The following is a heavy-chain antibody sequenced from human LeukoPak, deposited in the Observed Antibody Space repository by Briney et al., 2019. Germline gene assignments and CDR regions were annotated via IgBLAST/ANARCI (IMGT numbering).Heavy chain of an antibody. CDR3: ARDPRFSRLRYFDWLPSFDY. D-gene: IGHD3-9*01. CDR2: IYYSGST. J-gene: IGHJ4*02. Sequence: SQTLSLTCTVSGGSISSGGYYWGWIRQPPGKGLEWIGSIYYSGSTYYNPSLKSRVTISVDTSKNQFSLKLSSVTAADTAVYYCARDPRFSRLRYFDWLPSFDYWGQGTLVTVSS. CDR1: GGSISSGGYY. V-gene: IGHV4-39*07.